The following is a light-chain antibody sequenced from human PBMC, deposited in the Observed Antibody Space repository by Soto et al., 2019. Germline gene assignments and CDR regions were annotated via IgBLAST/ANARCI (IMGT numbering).Light chain of an antibody. Sequence: EIVLTQSPATLSLSPGERATLSCRASQSVSSYLAWYQQKPGQAPSLLIYGASTRATGIPARFSGSVSGTEFTLTISSLQSEDSALYYCQQYKNWPPITFGQGTRLEI. J-gene: IGKJ5*01. CDR1: QSVSSY. V-gene: IGKV3-15*01. CDR3: QQYKNWPPIT. CDR2: GAS.